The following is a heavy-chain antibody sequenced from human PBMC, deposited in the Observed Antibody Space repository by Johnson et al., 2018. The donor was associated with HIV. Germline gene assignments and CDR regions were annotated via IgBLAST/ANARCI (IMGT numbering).Heavy chain of an antibody. V-gene: IGHV3-30*04. CDR2: ISYDGSNK. J-gene: IGHJ3*02. D-gene: IGHD3-22*01. CDR1: GFTFSSYA. CDR3: ARASPNYYDSSGYFPLDAFDI. Sequence: QVQLVESGGGVVQPGRSLRLSCAASGFTFSSYAMHWVRQAPGKGLEWVAVISYDGSNKYYADSVKGRFTISRDNSKNTLYLQMNSLRAEDTAVYYCARASPNYYDSSGYFPLDAFDIWGQGTMVTVSS.